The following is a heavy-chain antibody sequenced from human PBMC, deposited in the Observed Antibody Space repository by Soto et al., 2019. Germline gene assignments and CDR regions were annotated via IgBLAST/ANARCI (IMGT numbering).Heavy chain of an antibody. CDR2: IHYSGST. CDR1: GVSINIGTYC. CDR3: TRGGDAYKNGH. V-gene: IGHV4-61*01. Sequence: PSETLSLTCAVSGVSINIGTYCWRRLRQPPGKGLEWIGFIHYSGSTNYNPSLKSRVTMSVDTSKNQFSLKLTSVNAADTAVYYCTRGGDAYKNGHWGQGTLVTVSS. D-gene: IGHD2-21*01. J-gene: IGHJ4*02.